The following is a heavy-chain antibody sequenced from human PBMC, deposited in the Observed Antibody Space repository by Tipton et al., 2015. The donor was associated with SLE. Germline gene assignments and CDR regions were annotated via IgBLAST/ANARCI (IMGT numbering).Heavy chain of an antibody. CDR3: AREGLPVAVNS. Sequence: SLRLSCEVSGFTFSIFWVSWVRQAPGRGLEWVANINPDGTEKNYVDSLKGRFTISRDNAKSSLYLQMNSLRVEDTAVYYCAREGLPVAVNSWGQGTLVTVSS. V-gene: IGHV3-7*01. CDR2: INPDGTEK. D-gene: IGHD6-19*01. J-gene: IGHJ5*02. CDR1: GFTFSIFW.